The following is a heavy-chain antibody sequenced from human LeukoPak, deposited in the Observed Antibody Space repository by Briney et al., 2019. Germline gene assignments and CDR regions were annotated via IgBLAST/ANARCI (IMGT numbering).Heavy chain of an antibody. CDR3: ASTVGTGTTFPYYYYYMDV. Sequence: PGGSLRLSYAASGFTFDDYGMSWVRQAPGKGLEWVSGINWNGGSTGYADSVKGRFTISRDNAKNSLYLQMNSLRAEDTALYYCASTVGTGTTFPYYYYYMDVWGKGTTVTVSS. V-gene: IGHV3-20*03. CDR2: INWNGGST. D-gene: IGHD1-7*01. J-gene: IGHJ6*03. CDR1: GFTFDDYG.